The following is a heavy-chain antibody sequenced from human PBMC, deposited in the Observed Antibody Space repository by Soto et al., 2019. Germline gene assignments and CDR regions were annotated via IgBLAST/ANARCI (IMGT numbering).Heavy chain of an antibody. CDR3: GRGFRNGFNV. J-gene: IGHJ6*02. D-gene: IGHD2-8*01. Sequence: EVQLVESGGGLVKPGGSLRLSCVASGFTFSGYSINWVRQAPGKGLEWVSYISGPSIYIYYADSVKGGFTISRDNAKSGVYLRMNSLRAEDTAVYYCGRGFRNGFNVWGQGTTVSVSS. V-gene: IGHV3-21*01. CDR2: ISGPSIYI. CDR1: GFTFSGYS.